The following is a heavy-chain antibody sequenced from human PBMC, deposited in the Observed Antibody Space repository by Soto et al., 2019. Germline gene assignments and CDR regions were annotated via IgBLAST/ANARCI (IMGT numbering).Heavy chain of an antibody. J-gene: IGHJ5*02. CDR2: INAGNGNT. CDR1: GYTFTSYS. CDR3: ARDKSIAARRGVNWFDP. V-gene: IGHV1-3*01. D-gene: IGHD6-6*01. Sequence: GASVKVSCKASGYTFTSYSMRWVRQAPGQRLEWMGWINAGNGNTKYSQKLQGRVTITRDTSASTAYMELSSLRSEDTAVYYCARDKSIAARRGVNWFDPWGQGTLVTVSS.